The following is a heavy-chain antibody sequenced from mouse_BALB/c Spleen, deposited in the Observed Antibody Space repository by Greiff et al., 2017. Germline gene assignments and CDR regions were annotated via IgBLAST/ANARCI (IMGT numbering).Heavy chain of an antibody. CDR3: VSHYGNYWFAY. Sequence: QVQLQQSGPGLVAPSQSLSITCTVSGFPLTSYDISWIRQPPGKGLEWLGVIWTGGGTNYNSAFMSRLSISKDNSKSQVFLKMNSLQTDDTAIYYCVSHYGNYWFAYWGQGTLVTVSA. D-gene: IGHD2-1*01. J-gene: IGHJ3*01. V-gene: IGHV2-9-2*01. CDR2: IWTGGGT. CDR1: GFPLTSYD.